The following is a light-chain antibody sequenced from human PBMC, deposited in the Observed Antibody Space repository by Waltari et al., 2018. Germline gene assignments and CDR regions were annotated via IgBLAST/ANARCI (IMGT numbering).Light chain of an antibody. V-gene: IGLV1-44*01. CDR1: SSNIGSNP. CDR3: AAWDDSLNGVV. J-gene: IGLJ2*01. CDR2: SNN. Sequence: QSVLTQPPSASGTPGHRVTISCSGSSSNIGSNPVTWYQQPPGAAPKLLVYSNNPRPSGVPDRFSGSKSGTSASLAISGLQSEDEADYYCAAWDDSLNGVVFGGGTKLTVL.